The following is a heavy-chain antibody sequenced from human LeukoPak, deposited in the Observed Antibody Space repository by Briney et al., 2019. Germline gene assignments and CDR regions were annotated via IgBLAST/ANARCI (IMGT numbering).Heavy chain of an antibody. CDR1: GFPFSSYW. CDR2: IKQDGSKK. CDR3: TRVGYIDEGIDY. J-gene: IGHJ4*02. D-gene: IGHD5-24*01. V-gene: IGHV3-7*04. Sequence: GGSLRLSCVASGFPFSSYWMTWVRQAPGKGLEWVANIKQDGSKKSYVDSVKGRFTISRDNAKNSLYQQMNSLRAEDTAIYYCTRVGYIDEGIDYWGQGTLVTVSS.